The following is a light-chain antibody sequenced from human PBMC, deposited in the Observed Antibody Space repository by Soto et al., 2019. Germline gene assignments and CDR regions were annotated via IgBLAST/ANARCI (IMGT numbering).Light chain of an antibody. CDR3: ISYTSSSTVV. J-gene: IGLJ2*01. V-gene: IGLV2-14*01. Sequence: QSAPTQPASVSGSPGQSITISCTGTSSDVGGYKYVSWYQQHPGKAPKLMIYDVSNRPSGVSNRFSGSKSGNTASLTISGLQAEDEADYYCISYTSSSTVVFGGGTKVTVL. CDR1: SSDVGGYKY. CDR2: DVS.